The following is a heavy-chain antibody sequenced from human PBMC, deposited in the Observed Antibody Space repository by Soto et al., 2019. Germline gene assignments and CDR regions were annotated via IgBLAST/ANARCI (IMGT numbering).Heavy chain of an antibody. D-gene: IGHD2-15*01. Sequence: GGSLRLSCAAYGFTFSSYAMSWVRQAPGKGLEWVSAISGSGGSTYYADSVKGRFTISRDNSKNTLYLQMNSLRAEDTAVYYCASTWWLPRWGDDIWGQGTMVTVSS. J-gene: IGHJ3*02. CDR3: ASTWWLPRWGDDI. CDR2: ISGSGGST. CDR1: GFTFSSYA. V-gene: IGHV3-23*01.